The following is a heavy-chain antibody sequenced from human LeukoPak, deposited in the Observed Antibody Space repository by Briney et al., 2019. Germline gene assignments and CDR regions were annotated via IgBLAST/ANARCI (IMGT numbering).Heavy chain of an antibody. CDR1: GGSISSYY. J-gene: IGHJ3*02. D-gene: IGHD2-15*01. CDR2: IYYSGST. Sequence: SETRSLTCTVSGGSISSYYWSWNRQPPGKGLEWIGYIYYSGSTNYNPSLKSRVTISVDTSKNQFSLKLISVTAADTDVYYWERDLRYCSGGSCYDAFDIWGQGTIVTVSS. CDR3: ERDLRYCSGGSCYDAFDI. V-gene: IGHV4-59*01.